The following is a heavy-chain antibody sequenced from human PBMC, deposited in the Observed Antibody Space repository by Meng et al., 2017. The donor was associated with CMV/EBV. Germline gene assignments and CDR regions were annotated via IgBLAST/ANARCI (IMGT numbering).Heavy chain of an antibody. CDR3: ARPQNSDIVVVPAATSPPSADY. Sequence: YYMHWVRQAPGQGLGWMGWINPNSGGTNYAQKFQGRVTMTRDTSISTAYMELSRLRSDDTAVYYCARPQNSDIVVVPAATSPPSADYWGQGTLVTISS. CDR1: YY. J-gene: IGHJ4*02. D-gene: IGHD2-2*01. CDR2: INPNSGGT. V-gene: IGHV1-2*02.